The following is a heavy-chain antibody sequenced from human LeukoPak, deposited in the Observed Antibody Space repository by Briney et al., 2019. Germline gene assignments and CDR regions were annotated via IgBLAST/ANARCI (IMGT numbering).Heavy chain of an antibody. D-gene: IGHD2-2*01. V-gene: IGHV3-53*01. CDR2: IYSGGST. CDR1: GFTVNSNY. Sequence: SGGSLRLSCAASGFTVNSNYMSWVRQAPGKGLEWVSLIYSGGSTDYADSVKGRFTISRDNSKNTLYLQMNSLRAEDTAIYYCAKGSVVPAALGYWGQGTLVTVSS. J-gene: IGHJ4*02. CDR3: AKGSVVPAALGY.